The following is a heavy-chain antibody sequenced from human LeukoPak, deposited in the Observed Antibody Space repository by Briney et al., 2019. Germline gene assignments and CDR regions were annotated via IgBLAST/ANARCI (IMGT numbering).Heavy chain of an antibody. CDR1: GFTFSSYG. CDR3: ARDGSPNYYDTPWFDP. CDR2: IWYDGSNK. V-gene: IGHV3-33*01. Sequence: GRSLRLSCAASGFTFSSYGMHWVRQAPGKGLEWVAVIWYDGSNKYYADSVKGRFTISRDNSKNTLYPQMNSLRAEDTAVYYCARDGSPNYYDTPWFDPWGQGTLVTVSS. J-gene: IGHJ5*02. D-gene: IGHD3-22*01.